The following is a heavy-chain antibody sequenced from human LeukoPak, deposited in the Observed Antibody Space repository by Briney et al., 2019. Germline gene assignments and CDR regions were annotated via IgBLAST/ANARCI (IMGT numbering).Heavy chain of an antibody. J-gene: IGHJ3*01. V-gene: IGHV4-39*01. Sequence: SETLSLTCSVSGGSISSSTYYWGWVRQPPGKGLEWVGTIYYSGSAYNNPSLKSRVTMSVDGSKNQFSLKLRSVTAADTAVYYCARTYYDFWTNWGQGTMVTVSS. CDR2: IYYSGSA. D-gene: IGHD3-3*01. CDR1: GGSISSSTYY. CDR3: ARTYYDFWTN.